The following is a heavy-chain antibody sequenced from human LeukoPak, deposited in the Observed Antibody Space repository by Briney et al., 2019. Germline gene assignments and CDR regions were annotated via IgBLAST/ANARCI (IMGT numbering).Heavy chain of an antibody. V-gene: IGHV4-34*01. CDR1: GGPFSGYY. J-gene: IGHJ4*02. CDR2: INHSGST. D-gene: IGHD5-12*01. CDR3: ARYSGYPTYYFDY. Sequence: PSETLSLTCAVYGGPFSGYYWSWIRQPPGKGLEWIGEINHSGSTNYNPSLKSRVTISVDTSKNQFALKLNSVTAADTAVYYCARYSGYPTYYFDYWGQGTLVTVSS.